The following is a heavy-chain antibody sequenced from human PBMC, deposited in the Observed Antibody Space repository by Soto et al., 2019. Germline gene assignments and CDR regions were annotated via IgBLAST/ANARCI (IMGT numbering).Heavy chain of an antibody. Sequence: ASVKVSCKASGYTFSSYAMHWVHQAPGQRLEWMGWINAGYGNTKSSQKFQDRVTISRDTSASTAYMELTSLRSEDTAVYYCARDTGDGPFDFWGQGTLVTVSS. D-gene: IGHD7-27*01. V-gene: IGHV1-3*01. CDR2: INAGYGNT. CDR3: ARDTGDGPFDF. CDR1: GYTFSSYA. J-gene: IGHJ4*02.